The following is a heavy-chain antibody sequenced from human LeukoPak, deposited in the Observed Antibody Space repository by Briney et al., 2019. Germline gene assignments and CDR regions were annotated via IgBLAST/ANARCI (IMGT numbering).Heavy chain of an antibody. J-gene: IGHJ4*02. V-gene: IGHV3-11*04. CDR2: ISSSGSTI. CDR1: GFTFSDYY. CDR3: ATNLLTDYYDSSGYPDY. Sequence: GGSLRLSCAASGFTFSDYYMSWIRQAPGKGLEWVSYISSSGSTIYYADSVKGRFTISRDNAKNSLYLQMNSLRAEDTAVYYCATNLLTDYYDSSGYPDYWGQGTLVTVSS. D-gene: IGHD3-22*01.